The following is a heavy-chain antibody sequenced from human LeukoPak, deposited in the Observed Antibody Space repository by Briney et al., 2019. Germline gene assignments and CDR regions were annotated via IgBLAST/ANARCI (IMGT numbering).Heavy chain of an antibody. Sequence: GGSLRLSCAASRFTFSSYSMNWVRQAPGKGLEWVANIKQDGSEKYYVDSVKGRFTISRDNAKNSLYLQMNSLRAEDTAVYYCARVKDTAYFDYWGQGTLVTVSS. CDR2: IKQDGSEK. D-gene: IGHD5-18*01. CDR3: ARVKDTAYFDY. J-gene: IGHJ4*02. CDR1: RFTFSSYS. V-gene: IGHV3-7*01.